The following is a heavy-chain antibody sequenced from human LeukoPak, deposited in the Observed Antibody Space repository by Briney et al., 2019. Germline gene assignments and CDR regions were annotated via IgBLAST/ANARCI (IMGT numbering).Heavy chain of an antibody. V-gene: IGHV4-34*01. D-gene: IGHD1-7*01. J-gene: IGHJ4*02. CDR3: AAGTTLGY. CDR2: INHSGST. CDR1: GGSFSGYY. Sequence: LETLSLTCAVYGGSFSGYYWSWIRQPPGKGLEWIGEINHSGSTNYNPSLKSRVTISVDTSKNQFSLKLSSVTAADTAVYYCAAGTTLGYWGQGTLVTVSS.